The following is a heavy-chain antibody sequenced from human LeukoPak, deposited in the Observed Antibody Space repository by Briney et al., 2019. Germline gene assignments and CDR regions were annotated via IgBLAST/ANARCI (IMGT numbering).Heavy chain of an antibody. V-gene: IGHV3-66*01. J-gene: IGHJ4*02. Sequence: PGGSLRLSCAASGFTVSSNYMSWVRRAPGKGLEWVSVIYSGGSTYYADSVKGRFTISRDNSKNTLYLQMNSLRAEDTAVYYCARGRAYYVWGSYRYPQSTGGYDSSGLVPIGGFDYWGQGTLVTVSS. CDR2: IYSGGST. CDR1: GFTVSSNY. CDR3: ARGRAYYVWGSYRYPQSTGGYDSSGLVPIGGFDY. D-gene: IGHD3-16*02.